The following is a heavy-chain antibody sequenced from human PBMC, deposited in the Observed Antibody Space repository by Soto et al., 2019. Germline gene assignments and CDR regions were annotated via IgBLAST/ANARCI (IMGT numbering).Heavy chain of an antibody. V-gene: IGHV2-5*01. CDR1: GFSFTTAGVA. CDR3: ARSDGGYEIIYFDF. D-gene: IGHD5-12*01. J-gene: IGHJ4*02. Sequence: QITLQESGPTLVKPTQTLTLTCTFSGFSFTTAGVAVGWIRQTPGGALEWLTLIYYNDDRRFSPSLKTRLTITGDTSKNQVVLSLTNVDPGDTATYFCARSDGGYEIIYFDFWGQGIPVTVSS. CDR2: IYYNDDR.